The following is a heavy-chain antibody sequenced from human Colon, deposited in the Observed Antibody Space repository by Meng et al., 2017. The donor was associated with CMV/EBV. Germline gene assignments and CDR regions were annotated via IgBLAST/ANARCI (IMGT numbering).Heavy chain of an antibody. CDR3: ARLPTGWPNWLDP. CDR1: GFTVSSNY. Sequence: SCEASGFTVSSNYMTWFRQAPGKKLEWVSTIYINGKTEYADSVRGRFTISRDNSQNVLHLQMTSLRVEDSALYYCARLPTGWPNWLDPWGQGTLVTVSS. V-gene: IGHV3-53*01. CDR2: IYINGKT. D-gene: IGHD6-19*01. J-gene: IGHJ5*02.